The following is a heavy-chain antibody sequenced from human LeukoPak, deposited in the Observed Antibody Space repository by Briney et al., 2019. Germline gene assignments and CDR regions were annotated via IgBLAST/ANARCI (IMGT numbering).Heavy chain of an antibody. J-gene: IGHJ4*02. CDR2: ITTGRGET. V-gene: IGHV1-3*03. D-gene: IGHD6-19*01. CDR3: ARGGKQWRGGNYFDS. CDR1: GYTFTDYA. Sequence: ASVKVSCKASGYTFTDYALHWVRQAPGQSLEWMGWITTGRGETRYSQEFQRRITFTRDTSASTVYMDLSDLRSEDTAVYYCARGGKQWRGGNYFDSWGQGTLVAISS.